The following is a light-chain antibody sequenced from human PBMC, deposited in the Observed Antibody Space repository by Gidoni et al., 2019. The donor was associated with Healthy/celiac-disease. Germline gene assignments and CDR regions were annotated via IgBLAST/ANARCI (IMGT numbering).Light chain of an antibody. CDR2: EVS. Sequence: QSALTQPASVSGSPGQSITISCTGTSSDVWSYNLVSWYQQHPGKAPKLMIYEVSKRPSGVSNRFSGSKSGNTASLTISGLQAEDEADYYCCSDAGSRGAVFGGGTKLTVL. CDR1: SSDVWSYNL. CDR3: CSDAGSRGAV. J-gene: IGLJ2*01. V-gene: IGLV2-23*02.